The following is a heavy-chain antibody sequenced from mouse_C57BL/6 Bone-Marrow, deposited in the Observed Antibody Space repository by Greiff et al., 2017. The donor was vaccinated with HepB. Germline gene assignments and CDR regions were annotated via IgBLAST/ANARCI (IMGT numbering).Heavy chain of an antibody. J-gene: IGHJ4*01. CDR2: ISYDGSN. CDR3: ARERDMGY. Sequence: VQLKESGPGLVKPSQSLSLTCSVTGYSITSGYYWNWIRQFPGNKLEWMGYISYDGSNNYNPSLKNRISITRDTSKNQFFLKLNSVTTEDTATYYCARERDMGYWGQGTSVTVSS. V-gene: IGHV3-6*01. CDR1: GYSITSGYY.